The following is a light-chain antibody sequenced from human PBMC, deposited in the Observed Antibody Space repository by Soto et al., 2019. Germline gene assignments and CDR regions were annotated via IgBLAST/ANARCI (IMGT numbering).Light chain of an antibody. V-gene: IGKV3-15*01. Sequence: EIVMTQSPATLSVSPGERATLSCRASQSVSSNLAWYQQTPGQAPSLLIYGASTRATGIPARFSGSGSGTEFTLTISSLQSEDFAVYYCQQYNNWPQLTFGGGTKVEIK. J-gene: IGKJ4*01. CDR3: QQYNNWPQLT. CDR2: GAS. CDR1: QSVSSN.